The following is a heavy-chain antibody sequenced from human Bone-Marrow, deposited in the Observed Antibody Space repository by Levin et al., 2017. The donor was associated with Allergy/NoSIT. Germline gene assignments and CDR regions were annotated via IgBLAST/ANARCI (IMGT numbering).Heavy chain of an antibody. D-gene: IGHD3-10*01. CDR3: ARSVAGEFDY. J-gene: IGHJ4*02. Sequence: PSETLSLTCTVSGGSISGYYWSWVRQPPGKGLEWVGHIFYSGSTNYNPSLKSRVTISINTSKNQFSLNLTSMTAADTAFYYCARSVAGEFDYWGQGTLVTVSS. CDR1: GGSISGYY. V-gene: IGHV4-59*01. CDR2: IFYSGST.